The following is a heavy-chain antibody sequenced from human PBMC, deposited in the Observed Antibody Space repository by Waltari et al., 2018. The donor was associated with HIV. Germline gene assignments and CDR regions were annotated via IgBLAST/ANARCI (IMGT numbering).Heavy chain of an antibody. CDR1: GYTFTRCH. CDR3: ASFSGTTD. V-gene: IGHV1-8*02. J-gene: IGHJ4*02. D-gene: IGHD1-7*01. Sequence: QVQLVQSAAEVTKPGAYVNVSCKASGYTFTRCHLNWVRQATGQGLEWMGWMNPNSGNTGYAQKFQGRVTMTRNTSISTAYMELSSLRSEDTAVYSCASFSGTTDWGQGTLVTVSS. CDR2: MNPNSGNT.